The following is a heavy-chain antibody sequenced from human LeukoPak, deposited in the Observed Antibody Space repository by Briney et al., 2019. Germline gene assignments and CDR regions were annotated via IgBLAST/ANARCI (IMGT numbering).Heavy chain of an antibody. CDR3: AREFSSSWYPLVY. CDR2: ISYDGSNK. V-gene: IGHV3-30-3*01. CDR1: GFTFSSYA. J-gene: IGHJ4*02. D-gene: IGHD6-13*01. Sequence: PGGSLRLSCAASGFTFSSYAMHWVRQAPGKGLEWVAVISYDGSNKYYADSVKGRFTISRDNSKNTLYLQMNSLRAEDTAVYYCAREFSSSWYPLVYWGQGTLVTVSS.